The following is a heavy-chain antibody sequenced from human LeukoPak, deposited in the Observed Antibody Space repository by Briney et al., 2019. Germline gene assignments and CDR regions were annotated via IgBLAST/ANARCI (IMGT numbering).Heavy chain of an antibody. D-gene: IGHD2-2*01. Sequence: PSETLSLTCTVSGGSISSGDYYWSWIRQPPGKGLEWIGYIYYSGSTYYNPSLKSRVTISVDTSKNQFSLKLSSVTAADTAVYYCAREGSSTSSPFDYWGQGTLVTVSS. CDR2: IYYSGST. CDR1: GGSISSGDYY. J-gene: IGHJ4*02. V-gene: IGHV4-30-4*02. CDR3: AREGSSTSSPFDY.